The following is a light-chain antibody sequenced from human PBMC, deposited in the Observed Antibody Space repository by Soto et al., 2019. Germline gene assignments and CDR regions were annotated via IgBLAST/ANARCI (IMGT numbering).Light chain of an antibody. V-gene: IGKV1-39*01. CDR1: QNIAKY. CDR3: QETYSKPPT. J-gene: IGKJ4*01. Sequence: DIQMAQSPSSLSASVGDRVTITCRAGQNIAKYLNWYQQKPGKAPLLLIYETSKLEIGVPSRFAGSGSGTDFTLTISSRQPEDFATYYCQETYSKPPTFGGGTKVEI. CDR2: ETS.